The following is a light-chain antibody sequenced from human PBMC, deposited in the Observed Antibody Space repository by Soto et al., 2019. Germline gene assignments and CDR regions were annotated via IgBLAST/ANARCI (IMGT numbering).Light chain of an antibody. V-gene: IGKV1-33*01. CDR1: QNINNY. CDR3: QQYENLPT. J-gene: IGKJ5*01. Sequence: DIEMTQSPASLSSSVGDRVTITCQASQNINNYLNWYQQKPGRAPKLLIYDASNLEAGVPSRLRGSGSGTDLTFTISRMQPEDTATYYCQQYENLPTFGQGTRLEIK. CDR2: DAS.